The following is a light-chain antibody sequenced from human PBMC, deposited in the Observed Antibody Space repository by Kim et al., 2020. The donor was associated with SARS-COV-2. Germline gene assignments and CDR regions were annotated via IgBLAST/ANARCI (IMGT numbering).Light chain of an antibody. CDR2: GAS. CDR3: QQYGSSPAVT. J-gene: IGKJ4*01. V-gene: IGKV3-20*01. CDR1: QRINSDS. Sequence: EIVLTQSPVTLSLSPGEGATHSCRASQRINSDSLAWYQQKPGQAPRLLIFGASARATGIPDRFSGSGSETDFTLTISRLEPEDFAVYYCQQYGSSPAVTFGGGTKREI.